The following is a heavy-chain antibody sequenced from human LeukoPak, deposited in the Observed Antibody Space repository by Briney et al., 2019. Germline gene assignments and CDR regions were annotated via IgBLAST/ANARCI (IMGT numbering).Heavy chain of an antibody. D-gene: IGHD2-15*01. CDR1: GYTFTIYG. V-gene: IGHV1-18*01. Sequence: ASVTVSCKASGYTFTIYGISWVRQAPGQGLEWMGWISAYNGNTNYAQKLQGRVTMTTDTSTSTAYMELRSLRSDDTAVYYCARVEVVVAANNWFDPWGQGTLVTVSS. CDR2: ISAYNGNT. CDR3: ARVEVVVAANNWFDP. J-gene: IGHJ5*02.